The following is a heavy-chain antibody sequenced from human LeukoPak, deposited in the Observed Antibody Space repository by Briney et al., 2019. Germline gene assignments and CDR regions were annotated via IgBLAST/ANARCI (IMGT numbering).Heavy chain of an antibody. V-gene: IGHV1-8*01. J-gene: IGHJ4*02. CDR1: GYTFTSYD. Sequence: ASVKVSCKASGYTFTSYDINWVRQATGQGLEWMGWMNPNSGNTGYAQKFQGRVTMTRNTSISTAYMELSSLRSEETDVYYFLMFFSGYFDYWGQGGLVTVSS. CDR2: MNPNSGNT. CDR3: LMFFSGYFDY. D-gene: IGHD3/OR15-3a*01.